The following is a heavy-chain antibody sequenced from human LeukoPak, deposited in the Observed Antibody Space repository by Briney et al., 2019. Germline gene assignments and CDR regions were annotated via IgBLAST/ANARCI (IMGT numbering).Heavy chain of an antibody. Sequence: EGSLRLSCAASGFTLSSYWMHWVRQATGEGLVWVSRSDPDGSTTNYADSVKGRFTTSRDNAKNTVYLQMNSLRAEDTALYYCTRVQAGRAGLMDVWGRGTTVTVSS. D-gene: IGHD6-13*01. CDR2: SDPDGSTT. CDR3: TRVQAGRAGLMDV. V-gene: IGHV3-74*01. CDR1: GFTLSSYW. J-gene: IGHJ6*02.